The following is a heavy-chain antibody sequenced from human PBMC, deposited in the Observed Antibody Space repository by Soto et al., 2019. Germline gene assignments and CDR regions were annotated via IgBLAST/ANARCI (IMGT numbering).Heavy chain of an antibody. CDR3: ARTGRDFYGLDV. CDR2: ISAAGDP. V-gene: IGHV3-13*05. J-gene: IGHJ6*02. D-gene: IGHD1-1*01. Sequence: EVQLVESGGGVVQPGGSLRLSCEASGFTFRNYDMHWVRQGTGKGLEWVSGISAAGDPDYADSVEGRFTIPRENAQNSFFLQMNSLRVGDTAVYYCARTGRDFYGLDVWGQGTTVVASS. CDR1: GFTFRNYD.